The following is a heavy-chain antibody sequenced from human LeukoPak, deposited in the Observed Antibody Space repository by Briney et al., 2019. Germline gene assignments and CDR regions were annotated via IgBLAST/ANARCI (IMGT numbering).Heavy chain of an antibody. J-gene: IGHJ3*02. CDR3: ARLDVNYYDSSGSDAFDI. V-gene: IGHV4-59*08. Sequence: PSETLSLTCTVSGGSISSYYWSWIRQPPGKGLEWIGYIYYSGSTNYNPSLKSRVTISVDTSKNQFSLKLSSVTDADTAVYYCARLDVNYYDSSGSDAFDIWGQGTMVTVSS. D-gene: IGHD3-22*01. CDR1: GGSISSYY. CDR2: IYYSGST.